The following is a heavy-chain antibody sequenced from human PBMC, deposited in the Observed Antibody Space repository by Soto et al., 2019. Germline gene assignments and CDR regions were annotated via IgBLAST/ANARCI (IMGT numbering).Heavy chain of an antibody. Sequence: GGSLRLSCAASGFTVSSNYMSWVRQAPGKGLEWVSVIYSGGSTYYADSVKGRFTISRDNSKNTLYLQMNSLRAEDTAVYYCAREDYSNYYFDYWGQGTLVNVSS. CDR2: IYSGGST. D-gene: IGHD4-4*01. CDR1: GFTVSSNY. V-gene: IGHV3-66*01. J-gene: IGHJ4*02. CDR3: AREDYSNYYFDY.